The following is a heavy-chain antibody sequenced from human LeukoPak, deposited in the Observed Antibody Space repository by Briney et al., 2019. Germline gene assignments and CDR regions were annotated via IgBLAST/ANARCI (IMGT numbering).Heavy chain of an antibody. CDR3: ARDLPRKHQDKYYSFWSGYSLDY. CDR2: ISGSGGST. V-gene: IGHV3-23*01. J-gene: IGHJ4*02. Sequence: PGGSLRLSCAASGFTFSSYAMSWVRQAPGKGLEWVSAISGSGGSTYYADSVKGRFTISRDNSKNTLYLQMNSLRAEDTAVYYCARDLPRKHQDKYYSFWSGYSLDYWGQGTLVTVSS. CDR1: GFTFSSYA. D-gene: IGHD3-3*01.